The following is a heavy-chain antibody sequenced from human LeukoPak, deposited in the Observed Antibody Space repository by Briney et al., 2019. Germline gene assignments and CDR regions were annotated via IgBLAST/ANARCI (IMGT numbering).Heavy chain of an antibody. J-gene: IGHJ4*02. V-gene: IGHV1-46*01. CDR1: GGTFSSYA. CDR2: INPSGGST. D-gene: IGHD1-26*01. Sequence: GASVKVSCKASGGTFSSYAISWVRQAPGQGLEWMGIINPSGGSTSYAQKFQGRVTMTRDMSTSTVYMELSSLRSEDTAVYYCARGFRARGAGSYKPSYYFDYWGQGTLVTVSS. CDR3: ARGFRARGAGSYKPSYYFDY.